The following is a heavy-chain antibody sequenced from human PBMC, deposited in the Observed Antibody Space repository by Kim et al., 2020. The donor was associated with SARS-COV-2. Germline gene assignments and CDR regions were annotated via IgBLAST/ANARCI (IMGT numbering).Heavy chain of an antibody. Sequence: GGSLRPSCVASGFTFSTYTMIWVRQAPGRGLEWIAHLGSSSGDSVFYADSVKGRFAISRDNAQKSLYLQMNNLGADDTAVYYCARGRGTYYLDYWGQGSLVIVSS. V-gene: IGHV3-48*04. J-gene: IGHJ4*02. CDR1: GFTFSTYT. CDR2: LGSSSGDSV. CDR3: ARGRGTYYLDY.